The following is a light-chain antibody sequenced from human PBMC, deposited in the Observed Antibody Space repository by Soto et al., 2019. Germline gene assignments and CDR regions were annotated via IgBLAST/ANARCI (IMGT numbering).Light chain of an antibody. CDR3: QQRVTWPGT. CDR1: QNINNW. J-gene: IGKJ4*01. V-gene: IGKV3-11*01. CDR2: DAS. Sequence: EIELTQSPATLSLSPGERATLSCTASQNINNWLAWYQQKPGQTPRLLIYDASTRATDIPARFSGSGSGTEFTRTISGLEPEDFAVFYCQQRVTWPGTFGGGTKVEIK.